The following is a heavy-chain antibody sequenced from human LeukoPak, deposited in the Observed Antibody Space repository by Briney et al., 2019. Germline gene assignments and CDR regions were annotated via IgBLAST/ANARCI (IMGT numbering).Heavy chain of an antibody. D-gene: IGHD1-26*01. CDR1: GYSFTSHY. CDR2: INPSGSST. CDR3: ARDNSVGDVAWWFDP. V-gene: IGHV1-46*01. J-gene: IGHJ5*02. Sequence: ASGKASCKASGYSFTSHYMHCVRQAPGQGLEWWGLINPSGSSTLYAQKFQGRVTMTRDMSTTTDYMELSSLRSEDTAVYYCARDNSVGDVAWWFDPWGQGTLVTVSS.